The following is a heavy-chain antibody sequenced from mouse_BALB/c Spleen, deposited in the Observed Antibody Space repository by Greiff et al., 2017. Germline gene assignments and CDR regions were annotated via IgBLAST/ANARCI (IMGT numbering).Heavy chain of an antibody. V-gene: IGHV2-9*02. D-gene: IGHD2-1*01. Sequence: QVQLKESGPGLVAPSQSLSITCTVSGFSLTGYGVHWVRQPPGKGLEWLGVIWAGGSTNYNSALMSRLSISKDNSKSQVFLKMNSLQTDDTAMYYGARVGCNSACFAYWGQGTLVTVSA. CDR2: IWAGGST. CDR1: GFSLTGYG. CDR3: ARVGCNSACFAY. J-gene: IGHJ3*01.